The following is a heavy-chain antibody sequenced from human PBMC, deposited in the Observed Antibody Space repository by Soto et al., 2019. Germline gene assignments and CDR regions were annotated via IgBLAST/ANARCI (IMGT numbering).Heavy chain of an antibody. Sequence: SETLSLTCTVSGGSISSSSYYWGWIRQPPGKGLEWIGSIYYSGSTYYNPSLKSRVTISVDTSKNQFSLKLSSVTAADTAVYYCARQRRNSSSSPRSHFDPWGQGTLVTVPS. CDR3: ARQRRNSSSSPRSHFDP. CDR1: GGSISSSSYY. V-gene: IGHV4-39*01. CDR2: IYYSGST. D-gene: IGHD6-6*01. J-gene: IGHJ5*02.